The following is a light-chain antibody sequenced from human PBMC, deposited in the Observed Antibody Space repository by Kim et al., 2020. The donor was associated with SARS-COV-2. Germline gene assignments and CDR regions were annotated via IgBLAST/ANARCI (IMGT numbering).Light chain of an antibody. CDR3: QVWESSSDHVV. V-gene: IGLV3-21*03. Sequence: APGKTARITWGGNNMGSKSVHWYQQKPCQAPVLVVYDDSDRPSGIPERFSGSNSGNTATLTISRVEAGDEADYYCQVWESSSDHVVFGGGTQLTVL. J-gene: IGLJ2*01. CDR1: NMGSKS. CDR2: DDS.